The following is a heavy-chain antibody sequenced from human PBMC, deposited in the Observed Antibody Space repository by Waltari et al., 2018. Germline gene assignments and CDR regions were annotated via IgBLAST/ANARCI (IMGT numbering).Heavy chain of an antibody. J-gene: IGHJ4*02. Sequence: QVQLVESEGGVVQPGKSLRLSCAASGFTFTNSAMHWVRQAPGKGLGWGAVISNDGNTKHYADSVKGRFTISRDNSKNTVYLQMDSLRPEDTAVFYCARSQTHHSGSPLDYWGQGALVTVSS. V-gene: IGHV3-30*03. CDR1: GFTFTNSA. CDR2: ISNDGNTK. D-gene: IGHD3-10*01. CDR3: ARSQTHHSGSPLDY.